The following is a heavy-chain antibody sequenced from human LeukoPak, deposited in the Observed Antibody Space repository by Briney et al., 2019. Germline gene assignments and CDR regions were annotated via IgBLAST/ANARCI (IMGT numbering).Heavy chain of an antibody. D-gene: IGHD1-26*01. CDR1: GYTFTSYG. V-gene: IGHV1-18*01. CDR3: ARVVGATLPYYYYYYMDV. J-gene: IGHJ6*03. Sequence: ASVKVSCKASGYTFTSYGISWVRQAPGQGLEWMGWISAYNGNTNYAQKLQGRVTMTTDTSTSTAYMELRSLRSDDTAVYYCARVVGATLPYYYYYYMDVWGNGTTVTVSS. CDR2: ISAYNGNT.